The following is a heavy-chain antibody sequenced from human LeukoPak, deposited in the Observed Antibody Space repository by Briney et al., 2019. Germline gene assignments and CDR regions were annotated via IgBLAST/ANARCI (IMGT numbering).Heavy chain of an antibody. D-gene: IGHD2-15*01. CDR1: GGSVSSYY. CDR2: IYYSGST. V-gene: IGHV4-59*08. CDR3: AKVVAATLDY. J-gene: IGHJ4*02. Sequence: SETLSLTCTVSGGSVSSYYWSWIRQPPGKGLEWIGYIYYSGSTNYNPSLKSRVTISVDTSKNQFSLKLSSVTAADTAVYYCAKVVAATLDYWGQGTLVTVSS.